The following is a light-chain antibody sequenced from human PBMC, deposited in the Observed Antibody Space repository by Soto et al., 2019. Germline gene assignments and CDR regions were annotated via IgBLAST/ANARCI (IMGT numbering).Light chain of an antibody. CDR3: QQFGNSTWT. CDR2: GTS. Sequence: EIVWTQSPGTLSLSPGERATLSCRASQSVSSSYFAWYQKKSGQHPRLLISGTSNRATGIPDRFSGSGSGRDFTLTISRLETEDFAVYVCQQFGNSTWTFGQGTKVDIK. CDR1: QSVSSSY. V-gene: IGKV3-20*01. J-gene: IGKJ1*01.